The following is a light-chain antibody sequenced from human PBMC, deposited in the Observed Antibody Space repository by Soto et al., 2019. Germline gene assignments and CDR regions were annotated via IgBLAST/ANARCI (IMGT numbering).Light chain of an antibody. CDR2: EGT. V-gene: IGLV2-23*01. J-gene: IGLJ1*01. CDR1: SSDVGSYIL. Sequence: QSVLTQPASVSGSPGQSIIISCTGTSSDVGSYILVSWFQQHPGKAPKLMIYEGTKRPSAVSNRFSGSKSGNTASLTISGLQAEDEADYFCCSYAGYSTYVFGTGTKVTVL. CDR3: CSYAGYSTYV.